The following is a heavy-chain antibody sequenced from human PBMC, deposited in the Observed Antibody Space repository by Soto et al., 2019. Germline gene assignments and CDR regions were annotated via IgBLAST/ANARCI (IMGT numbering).Heavy chain of an antibody. CDR3: ARSPAKYSYGYYYMDV. Sequence: GGSLRLSCAASGFTVSSNYMSWVRQAPGKGLEWVSVIYSGGSTYYADSVKGRFTISRDNSKNTLYLQMNSLRAEETAVYYCARSPAKYSYGYYYMDVWGKGTTVTVSS. J-gene: IGHJ6*03. CDR1: GFTVSSNY. V-gene: IGHV3-66*01. CDR2: IYSGGST. D-gene: IGHD5-18*01.